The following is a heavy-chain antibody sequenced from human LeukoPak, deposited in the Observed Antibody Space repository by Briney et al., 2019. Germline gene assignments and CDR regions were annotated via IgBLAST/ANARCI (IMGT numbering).Heavy chain of an antibody. CDR1: GFSVSGNF. Sequence: PGGSLRLSCTASGFSVSGNFMTWVRQAPGKGLEWISFIYAGGTTSYADSVKGRFTLSRNNSKNTIYLQLNSLRVEDTAVYYCARGRSRSSSGWYFACWGQGNLVAVSS. CDR3: ARGRSRSSSGWYFAC. J-gene: IGHJ4*02. CDR2: IYAGGTT. V-gene: IGHV3-53*01. D-gene: IGHD3-22*01.